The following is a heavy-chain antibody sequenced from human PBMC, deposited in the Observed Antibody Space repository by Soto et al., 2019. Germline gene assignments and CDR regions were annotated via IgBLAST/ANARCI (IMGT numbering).Heavy chain of an antibody. CDR2: IYYSGST. J-gene: IGHJ2*01. CDR3: ARDPGSVSLRGEWYFDL. Sequence: QVQLQESGPGLVKPSQTLSLTCTVSGGSISSGGYYWSWIRQHPGKGLEWLGYIYYSGSTYYNPALKSRVTISVDTSKNQFSLKLSSVTAADTAVYYCARDPGSVSLRGEWYFDLWGRGPLVTVSS. V-gene: IGHV4-31*03. D-gene: IGHD3-10*01. CDR1: GGSISSGGYY.